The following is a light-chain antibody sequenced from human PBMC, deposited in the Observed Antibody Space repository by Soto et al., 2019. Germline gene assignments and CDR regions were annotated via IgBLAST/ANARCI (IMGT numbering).Light chain of an antibody. V-gene: IGKV3-11*01. CDR2: SAS. Sequence: EVVLTHRPVTLSLSPGERATLSCRASQSFRGLLAWYQQKPGQAPRLLIYSASTRATGIPSRFSGSGSGTDFTLTISSLEPEDFAVYYCQQRSNWPPPFGQGTRLEIK. J-gene: IGKJ5*01. CDR1: QSFRGL. CDR3: QQRSNWPPP.